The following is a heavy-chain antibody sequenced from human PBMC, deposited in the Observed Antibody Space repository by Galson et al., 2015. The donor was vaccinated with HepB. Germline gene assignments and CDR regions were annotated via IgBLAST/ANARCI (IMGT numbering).Heavy chain of an antibody. D-gene: IGHD3-10*01. CDR3: ARDFFGSGRENED. V-gene: IGHV5-10-1*01. CDR2: IDPSDSNT. Sequence: QSGAEVKKPGESLTISCKGSGYSFTSYWISWVRQMPGKGLQWMGRIDPSDSNTEYSPSFRGHITISVDKSLNTAYLQWNSLRASDPAFYYCARDFFGSGRENEDWGHGTLVTVSS. CDR1: GYSFTSYW. J-gene: IGHJ4*03.